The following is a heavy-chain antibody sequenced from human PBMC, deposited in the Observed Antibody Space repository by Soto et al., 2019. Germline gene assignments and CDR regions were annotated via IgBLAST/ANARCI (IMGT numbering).Heavy chain of an antibody. CDR3: AKECGGTCLDAFDV. V-gene: IGHV4-30-2*01. Sequence: QVQLKESGSGLVKPAQTLSLTCAVSGGSITSGGFSWSWIRQPPGKGLEWIGYVHHAGNTDYHPSLGSRVTISLDRSRNLFSLNLTSVTAADTATYYCAKECGGTCLDAFDVWGPGTTVIVSS. CDR1: GGSITSGGFS. CDR2: VHHAGNT. J-gene: IGHJ3*01. D-gene: IGHD2-15*01.